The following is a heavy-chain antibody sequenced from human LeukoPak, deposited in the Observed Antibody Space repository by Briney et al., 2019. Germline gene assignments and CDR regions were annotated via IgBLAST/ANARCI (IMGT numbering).Heavy chain of an antibody. CDR1: GFTFSSYA. D-gene: IGHD5-24*01. J-gene: IGHJ6*02. CDR3: AKDVTSSTIYYYYYGMDV. CDR2: ISGSGGST. Sequence: GGSLRLSCAASGFTFSSYAMSWVRQAPGKGLEWVSAISGSGGSTYYADSVKGRFTISRDNSKNTLYPQMNSLGAEDTAVYYCAKDVTSSTIYYYYYGMDVWGQGTTVTVSS. V-gene: IGHV3-23*01.